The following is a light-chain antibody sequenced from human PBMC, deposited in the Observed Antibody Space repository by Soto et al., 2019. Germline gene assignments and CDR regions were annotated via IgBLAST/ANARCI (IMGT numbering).Light chain of an antibody. CDR3: QQYGSSPPIT. Sequence: EIVLAQSPGTLSFSPGEGATLSCRASQSVSSSYIAWYQQRPGQTPSLLIYGASTRATGIPDRFSGSGSGTHFTLTISRLEPEDFAVYYCQQYGSSPPITFGQGTRLEIK. J-gene: IGKJ5*01. V-gene: IGKV3-20*01. CDR2: GAS. CDR1: QSVSSSY.